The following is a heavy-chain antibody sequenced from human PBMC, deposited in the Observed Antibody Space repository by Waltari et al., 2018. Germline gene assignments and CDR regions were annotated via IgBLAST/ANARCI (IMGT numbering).Heavy chain of an antibody. V-gene: IGHV3-33*06. J-gene: IGHJ3*02. CDR2: IWYDGSNK. CDR3: AKPHAVAGTGAFDI. Sequence: QVQLVESGGGVVQPGRSLRLSCAASGFTFSSYGMHWVRQAPGKGLEWVAVIWYDGSNKYYADSVKGRFTISRDNSKNTLYLQMYSLRAEDTAVYYCAKPHAVAGTGAFDIWGQGTMVTVSS. D-gene: IGHD6-19*01. CDR1: GFTFSSYG.